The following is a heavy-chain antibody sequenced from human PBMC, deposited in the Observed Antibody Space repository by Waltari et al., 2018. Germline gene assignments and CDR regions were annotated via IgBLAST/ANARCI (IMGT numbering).Heavy chain of an antibody. CDR1: EYTFASSY. J-gene: IGHJ6*02. CDR3: ATDTGALWMDV. CDR2: INPSGGST. Sequence: QVQLVQSGAEVKKPGASVKISCKTSEYTFASSYVHWVRQAPGQGLEWMGIINPSGGSTIDAPRFQGRVTMTRDTSTSTVYMELSSLKSEDTAVYYCATDTGALWMDVWGQGTTVTVSS. D-gene: IGHD2-21*01. V-gene: IGHV1-46*01.